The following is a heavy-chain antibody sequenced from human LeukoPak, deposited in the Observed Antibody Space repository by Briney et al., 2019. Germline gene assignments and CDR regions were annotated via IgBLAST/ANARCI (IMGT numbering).Heavy chain of an antibody. CDR1: GGSFSGYY. J-gene: IGHJ4*02. CDR3: ARHGSGRDGYTYFDY. V-gene: IGHV4-34*01. D-gene: IGHD5-24*01. Sequence: SETLSLTCAVYGGSFSGYYWSWVRQPPGKGLEWMGEINHSGSTNYNPSLKSRVTISADTSKNQFTLKLSSVTAADAAVYYCARHGSGRDGYTYFDYWGQGTLVTVSS. CDR2: INHSGST.